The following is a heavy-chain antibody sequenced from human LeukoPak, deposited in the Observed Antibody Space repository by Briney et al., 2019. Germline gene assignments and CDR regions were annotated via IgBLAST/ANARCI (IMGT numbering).Heavy chain of an antibody. CDR2: IHYSGST. J-gene: IGHJ3*02. Sequence: SETLSLTCTVSGGSISSYYWSWIRQPPGKGLEWIAYIHYSGSTNYNPSLKSRVTISLDTSREQFSLKLSSVTAADTAVYYCARGLTTDYGSFDIWGQGTMVTVSS. D-gene: IGHD4-17*01. CDR3: ARGLTTDYGSFDI. V-gene: IGHV4-59*01. CDR1: GGSISSYY.